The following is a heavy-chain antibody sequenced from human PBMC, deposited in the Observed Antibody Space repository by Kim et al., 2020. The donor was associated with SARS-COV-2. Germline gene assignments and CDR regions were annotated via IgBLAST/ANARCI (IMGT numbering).Heavy chain of an antibody. Sequence: PSHQSRVTISVDTSKNQFSLKLSAVTAADTAVYYCARDSGSYDGGYYFDYWGQGTLVTVSS. J-gene: IGHJ4*02. D-gene: IGHD1-26*01. V-gene: IGHV4-59*01. CDR3: ARDSGSYDGGYYFDY.